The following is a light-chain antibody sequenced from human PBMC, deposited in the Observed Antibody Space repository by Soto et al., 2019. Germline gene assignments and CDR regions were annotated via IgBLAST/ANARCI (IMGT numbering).Light chain of an antibody. CDR2: EGS. V-gene: IGLV2-23*01. J-gene: IGLJ1*01. CDR1: SSDVGSYNL. CDR3: CSYAGSSTPSYV. Sequence: QSVLTQPASVSGCPGQSITISCTGTSSDVGSYNLVSWYQHHPGKAPKLIIYEGSKRPSGISNRFSGSKSGNTASLTISGLQAEDEADYYCCSYAGSSTPSYVFGSGTKVTVL.